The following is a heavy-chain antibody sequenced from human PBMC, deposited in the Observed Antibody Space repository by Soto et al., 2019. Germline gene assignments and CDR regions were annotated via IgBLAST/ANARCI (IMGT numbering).Heavy chain of an antibody. D-gene: IGHD6-6*01. CDR2: ITGNGASV. J-gene: IGHJ4*02. CDR3: AKVGGGGHSSSSG. V-gene: IGHV3-23*01. Sequence: EVQLLESGGGLVQPGGSLRLSCAASGFSFSSYAMTWVRQAPGKGLEWVSAITGNGASVFYADSVKGRFTISRDNSKNTLFLKMNSLRAEDTAIYYCAKVGGGGHSSSSGWGQGTLVTVSS. CDR1: GFSFSSYA.